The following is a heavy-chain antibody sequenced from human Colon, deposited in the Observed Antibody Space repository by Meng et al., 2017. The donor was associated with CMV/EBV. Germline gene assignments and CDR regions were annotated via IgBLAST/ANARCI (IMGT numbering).Heavy chain of an antibody. D-gene: IGHD4/OR15-4a*01. CDR3: ARATDFGRIGSPYSFNS. Sequence: NCDTYASNSILSPPGKRMEWIGSIYLSGHTHHTPPLTSRVTLSLDTAPDRFPLNLTSVTAADTAIYYCARATDFGRIGSPYSFNSWGHGALVTVSS. CDR2: IYLSGHT. V-gene: IGHV4-30-4*07. CDR1: NCDTYA. J-gene: IGHJ5*01.